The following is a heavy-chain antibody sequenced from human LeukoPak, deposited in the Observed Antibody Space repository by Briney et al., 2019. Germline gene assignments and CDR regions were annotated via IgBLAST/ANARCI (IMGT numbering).Heavy chain of an antibody. CDR3: ARGAAAAAWFDP. Sequence: SETLSLTCTVSGGSISSYYWSWIRQPPGKGLEWIGYICYSGSTNYNPSLKSRVTISVDTSKNQFSLKLSSVTAADTAVYYCARGAAAAAWFDPWGQGTLVTVSS. D-gene: IGHD6-13*01. V-gene: IGHV4-59*01. CDR2: ICYSGST. J-gene: IGHJ5*02. CDR1: GGSISSYY.